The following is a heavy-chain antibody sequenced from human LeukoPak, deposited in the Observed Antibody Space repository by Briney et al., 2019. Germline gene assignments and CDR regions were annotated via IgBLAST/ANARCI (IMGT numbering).Heavy chain of an antibody. CDR3: SRDGITPDY. CDR2: IYTSGST. CDR1: GVSISSYY. D-gene: IGHD3-10*01. J-gene: IGHJ4*02. Sequence: PSETLCLTCAVSGVSISSYYWSWVRQPAGKGLEWVGRIYTSGSTNYNPSPKSRVAMSADTTKNQFSLQLSSGPAADTAGYYCSRDGITPDYWGQGTLVTVSS. V-gene: IGHV4-4*07.